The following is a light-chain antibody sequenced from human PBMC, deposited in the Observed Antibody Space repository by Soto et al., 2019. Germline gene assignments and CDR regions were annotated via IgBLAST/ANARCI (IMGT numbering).Light chain of an antibody. Sequence: IVLTQFPGTLSLSPGERATLSCRASQSVYSSYLAWYQQKPGQTPRLLIYGASSRATGIPDRFSGSGSGTDFTLTISRLEPDDFAVYYCQQYGSSISFGQGTKVEIK. CDR3: QQYGSSIS. J-gene: IGKJ2*01. CDR1: QSVYSSY. V-gene: IGKV3-20*01. CDR2: GAS.